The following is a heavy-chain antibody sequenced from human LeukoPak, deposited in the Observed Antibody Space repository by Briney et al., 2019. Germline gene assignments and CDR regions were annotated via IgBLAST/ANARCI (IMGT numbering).Heavy chain of an antibody. V-gene: IGHV4-59*01. CDR1: GGSISSYY. CDR2: IYYSGST. Sequence: SETLSLTCTVSGGSISSYYWSWIRQPPGKGLEWIGYIYYSGSTNYNPSLKSRVTISVDTSKNQLSLKLRSVTAADTAVYYCARDGTATSRFDPWGQGTLVTVSS. CDR3: ARDGTATSRFDP. D-gene: IGHD1-7*01. J-gene: IGHJ5*02.